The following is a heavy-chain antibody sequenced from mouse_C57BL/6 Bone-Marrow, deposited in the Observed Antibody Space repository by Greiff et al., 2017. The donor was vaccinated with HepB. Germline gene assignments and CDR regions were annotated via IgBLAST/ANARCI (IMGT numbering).Heavy chain of an antibody. CDR3: ARPRSSYGAMDY. J-gene: IGHJ4*01. CDR1: GFTFSDYY. Sequence: EVNVVESGGGLVQPGGSLKLSCAASGFTFSDYYMYWVRQTPEKRLEWVAYISNGGGSTYYPDTVKGRFTISRDNAKNTLYLQMSRLKSEDTAMYYCARPRSSYGAMDYWGQGTSVTVSS. D-gene: IGHD1-1*01. V-gene: IGHV5-12*01. CDR2: ISNGGGST.